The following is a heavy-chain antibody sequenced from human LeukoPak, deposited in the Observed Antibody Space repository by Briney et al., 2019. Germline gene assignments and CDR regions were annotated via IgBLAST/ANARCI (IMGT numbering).Heavy chain of an antibody. D-gene: IGHD2/OR15-2a*01. Sequence: PGGSLRLSCAASGFTFSDAWMNWVRQTPGKGLEWVGRIQSVSHGGATDFAPPVKDRFTISRDDSKSMLFLQMNSLKPEDTAVYYCTTAFFGSPPGWGQGTLVTVSS. CDR2: IQSVSHGGAT. V-gene: IGHV3-15*01. CDR1: GFTFSDAW. CDR3: TTAFFGSPPG. J-gene: IGHJ4*02.